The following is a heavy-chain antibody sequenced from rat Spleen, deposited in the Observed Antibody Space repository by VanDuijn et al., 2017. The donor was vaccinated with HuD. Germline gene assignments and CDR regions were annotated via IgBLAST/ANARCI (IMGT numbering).Heavy chain of an antibody. CDR1: GFSLSSYG. CDR3: ARHLREASGVMDV. D-gene: IGHD4-3*01. Sequence: QVQLKESGPGLVQPSQTLSLTCTVSGFSLSSYGVIWVRQPPGKGLEWMGVIWAGGGTNYNSAVQSRLSISRDTSKSQVFLKMNSLQPEDTGTYYCARHLREASGVMDVWGQGASVTVSS. CDR2: IWAGGGT. J-gene: IGHJ4*01. V-gene: IGHV2-13*01.